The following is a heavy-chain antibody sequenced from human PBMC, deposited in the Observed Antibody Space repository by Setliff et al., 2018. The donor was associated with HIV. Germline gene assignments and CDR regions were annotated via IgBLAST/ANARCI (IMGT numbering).Heavy chain of an antibody. V-gene: IGHV4-38-2*01. D-gene: IGHD3-16*01. CDR3: ARRTIWGDAFDI. Sequence: SETLSLTCSVSGYSLSSGFYWGWIRQPPGKGLEWIANIYHSGSTYNTPSLKSLVTISLDTSKNQFSLRLSSVTAADTAIYYCARRTIWGDAFDIWGQGTMVT. CDR2: IYHSGST. J-gene: IGHJ3*02. CDR1: GYSLSSGFY.